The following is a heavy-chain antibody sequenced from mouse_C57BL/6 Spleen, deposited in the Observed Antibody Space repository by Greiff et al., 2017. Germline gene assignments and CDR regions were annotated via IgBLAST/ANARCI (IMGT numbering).Heavy chain of an antibody. V-gene: IGHV1-26*01. CDR1: GYTFTDYY. CDR2: INPNNGGT. J-gene: IGHJ2*01. Sequence: EVQLQQSGPELVKPGASVKISCKASGYTFTDYYMNWVKQSPGKSLEWIGDINPNNGGTSYNQKFKGKATVTVDKSSSTAYMELRSLTSEDSAVYYCARYHDYDYYFDYWGQGTTLTVSS. D-gene: IGHD2-4*01. CDR3: ARYHDYDYYFDY.